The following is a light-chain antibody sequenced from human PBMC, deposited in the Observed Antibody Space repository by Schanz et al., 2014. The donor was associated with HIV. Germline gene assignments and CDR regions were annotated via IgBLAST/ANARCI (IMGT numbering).Light chain of an antibody. CDR1: SSDVGGYNY. CDR2: DVD. CDR3: GSYTSSSTLEI. Sequence: QSALTQPASVSGSPGQSITISCTGTSSDVGGYNYVSWYQQHPGKAPKLILYDVDNRPAGVSNRFSGSKSGNTASLTISGLRAEDEASYYCGSYTSSSTLEIFGGGTKLTVL. V-gene: IGLV2-14*03. J-gene: IGLJ2*01.